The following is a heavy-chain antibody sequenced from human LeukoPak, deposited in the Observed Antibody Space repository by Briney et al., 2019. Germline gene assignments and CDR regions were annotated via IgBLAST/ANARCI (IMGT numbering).Heavy chain of an antibody. CDR2: LSGGGSTT. V-gene: IGHV3-23*01. CDR3: AKDRDISRSSNWPGDAFDI. D-gene: IGHD6-13*01. Sequence: GGSLRLSCAASGFIFNNYAMSWVRQAPGKGLEWVSGLSGGGSTTYYADSVKGRFTISRDTSKNTLYLQMNSLRAEDTAVYYCAKDRDISRSSNWPGDAFDIWGQGTMVTVSS. CDR1: GFIFNNYA. J-gene: IGHJ3*02.